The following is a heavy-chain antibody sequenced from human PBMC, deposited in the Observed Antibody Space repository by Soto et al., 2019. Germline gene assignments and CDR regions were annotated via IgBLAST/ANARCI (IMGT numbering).Heavy chain of an antibody. V-gene: IGHV4-59*08. Sequence: SETLSLTCTVSGGSISGYYWSWILQPPWKGLEWIGYICYSGSTTSTPCRQSPVTRPVATSHNQFSSKLSSVTAADPAVYSCARTGHIWPSYRSDHWYFYLWGRRTLVSASS. CDR3: ARTGHIWPSYRSDHWYFYL. D-gene: IGHD3-16*02. CDR2: ICYSGST. CDR1: GGSISGYY. J-gene: IGHJ2*01.